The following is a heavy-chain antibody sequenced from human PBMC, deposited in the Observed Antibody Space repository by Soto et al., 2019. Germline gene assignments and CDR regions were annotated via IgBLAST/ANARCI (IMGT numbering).Heavy chain of an antibody. CDR1: GYTFTSYA. V-gene: IGHV1-3*01. CDR2: INAGNGST. J-gene: IGHJ3*01. D-gene: IGHD6-6*01. CDR3: ASHIAARPAACET. Sequence: ASVKVSCKASGYTFTSYAMHWVRQAPGQRLEWMGWINAGNGSTKYSQKFQGRVTITRDTSASTAYMELSSLRSEDTAVYYCASHIAARPAACETWGQGTMV.